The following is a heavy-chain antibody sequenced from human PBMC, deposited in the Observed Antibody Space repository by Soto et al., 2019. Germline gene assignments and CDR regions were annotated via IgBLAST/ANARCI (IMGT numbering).Heavy chain of an antibody. V-gene: IGHV1-24*01. CDR3: APQVAATRNWFDH. CDR1: GYTLTELS. Sequence: ASVKVSCKASGYTLTELSMHWVRQAPGKGLEWMGGFDPEDGETIYAQKFQGRVTMTEDTSTDTAYMELSSLRSEDTAVYYCAPQVAATRNWFDHWGQGTLVTVSS. D-gene: IGHD2-15*01. CDR2: FDPEDGET. J-gene: IGHJ5*02.